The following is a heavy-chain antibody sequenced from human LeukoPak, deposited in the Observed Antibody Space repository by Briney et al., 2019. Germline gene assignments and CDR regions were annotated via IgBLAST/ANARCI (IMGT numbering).Heavy chain of an antibody. J-gene: IGHJ3*02. D-gene: IGHD3-10*01. Sequence: PGGSLRLSCAASGFTFSSYAMRWVRQAPGKGLEWVSGISDSGGSTYYTDSVKGRFTISRDNSKNTLYLQMNSLRAEDTAVYYCARDGKPTYYYGSGSYSDAFDIWGQGTMVTVSS. CDR1: GFTFSSYA. V-gene: IGHV3-23*01. CDR3: ARDGKPTYYYGSGSYSDAFDI. CDR2: ISDSGGST.